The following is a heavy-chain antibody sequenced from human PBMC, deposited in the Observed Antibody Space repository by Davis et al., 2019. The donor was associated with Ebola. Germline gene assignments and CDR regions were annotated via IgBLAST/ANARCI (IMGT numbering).Heavy chain of an antibody. CDR2: IYYSGST. CDR1: GGSISPYY. D-gene: IGHD4/OR15-4a*01. CDR3: ARSYGAAPFDY. V-gene: IGHV4-59*08. J-gene: IGHJ4*02. Sequence: MPGGSLRLSCTVSGGSISPYYWSWIQQPPGKGLEWIGYIYYSGSTKYNLSLKGRVAISVDTSKNQFSLKLSSVTAADTAVYYCARSYGAAPFDYWGQGTLVTVSS.